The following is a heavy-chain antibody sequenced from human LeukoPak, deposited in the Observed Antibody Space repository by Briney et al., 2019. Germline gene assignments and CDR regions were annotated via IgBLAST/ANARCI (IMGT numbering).Heavy chain of an antibody. CDR1: GYTFTSYG. D-gene: IGHD2-21*02. V-gene: IGHV1-18*01. CDR2: ISAYNGNT. J-gene: IGHJ4*02. Sequence: ASVKVSCKASGYTFTSYGISWVRQAPGQGLEWMGWISAYNGNTNYAQKLQGRVTMTTDTSTSTAYMELRSLRSDGTAVYYCARDIVVVTAIPLDYWGQGTLVTVSS. CDR3: ARDIVVVTAIPLDY.